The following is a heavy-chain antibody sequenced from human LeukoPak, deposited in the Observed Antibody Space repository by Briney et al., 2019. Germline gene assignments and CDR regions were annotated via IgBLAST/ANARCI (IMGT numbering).Heavy chain of an antibody. D-gene: IGHD6-19*01. CDR3: ARDGIAVAGTGGYFDY. CDR1: GGSFSGYY. CDR2: INHSGST. J-gene: IGHJ4*02. V-gene: IGHV4-34*01. Sequence: SETLSLTCAVYGGSFSGYYWSWIRQPPGKGLEWIGEINHSGSTNYNPSLKSRVTISVDTSKNQFSLKLSSVTAADTAVYYCARDGIAVAGTGGYFDYWGQGTLVTVSS.